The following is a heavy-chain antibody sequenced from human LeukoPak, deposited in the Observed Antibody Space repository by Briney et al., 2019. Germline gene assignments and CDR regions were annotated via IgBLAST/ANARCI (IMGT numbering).Heavy chain of an antibody. CDR3: VRHAATRHNYGMDV. D-gene: IGHD6-13*01. CDR2: IYHSGST. CDR1: GGSISYYY. J-gene: IGHJ6*02. Sequence: SETLSLTCTVSGGSISYYYWSWIRQPPGKGLEWIGHIYHSGSTNYNPSFKSRVTISVDTSKNHFSLCLSSVTAADTAVYYCVRHAATRHNYGMDVWGQGTTVTVSS. V-gene: IGHV4-59*08.